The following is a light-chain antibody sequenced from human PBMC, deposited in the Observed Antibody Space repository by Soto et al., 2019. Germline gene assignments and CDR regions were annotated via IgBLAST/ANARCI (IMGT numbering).Light chain of an antibody. CDR2: AAS. CDR1: QSMSGY. V-gene: IGKV1-39*01. J-gene: IGKJ1*01. CDR3: QQSYSTPWT. Sequence: DIQMTQSPSSLSASVGDRVTITCLASQSMSGYLNWYQQKPGKAPKLLIYAASSLQSGVPSRFSGSGSGTDFTLTISSLQPEDFATYYCQQSYSTPWTFGQGTKVEIK.